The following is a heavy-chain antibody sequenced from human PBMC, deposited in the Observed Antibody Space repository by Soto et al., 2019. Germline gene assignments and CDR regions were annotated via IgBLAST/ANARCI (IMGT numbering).Heavy chain of an antibody. CDR1: GLTSSNAW. V-gene: IGHV3-15*07. CDR2: IQSKTDGGTT. Sequence: GGSLRLSWAASGLTSSNAWMNWVRQAPGEGLEWVGRIQSKTDGGTTDYAAPVKGRFTISRDASPNTLYLQMNSLKTEDTAVYYCTSYPPGYDYVWGSYRYSYWGQGTLVTVSS. J-gene: IGHJ4*02. CDR3: TSYPPGYDYVWGSYRYSY. D-gene: IGHD3-16*02.